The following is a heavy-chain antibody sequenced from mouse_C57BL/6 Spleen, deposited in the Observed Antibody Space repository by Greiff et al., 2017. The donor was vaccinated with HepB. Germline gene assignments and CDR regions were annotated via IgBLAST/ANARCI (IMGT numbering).Heavy chain of an antibody. Sequence: VKLVESGGGLVKPGGSLKLSCAASGFTFSSYAMSWVRQTPEKRLEWVATISDGGSYTYYPDNVKGRFTISRDNAKNNLYLQMSHLKSEDTAMYYCARDDYDGFAYWGQGTLVTVSA. CDR3: ARDDYDGFAY. CDR1: GFTFSSYA. V-gene: IGHV5-4*01. CDR2: ISDGGSYT. J-gene: IGHJ3*01. D-gene: IGHD2-4*01.